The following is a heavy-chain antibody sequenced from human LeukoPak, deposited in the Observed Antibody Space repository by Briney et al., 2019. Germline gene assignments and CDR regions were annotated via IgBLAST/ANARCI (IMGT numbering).Heavy chain of an antibody. V-gene: IGHV4-59*08. CDR3: ARLGVASRGYSYGPDY. CDR1: GGSISSYY. CDR2: IYYNGYT. D-gene: IGHD5-18*01. J-gene: IGHJ4*02. Sequence: SETLSLTCTVSGGSISSYYWSWIRQPPGKGLEWIGFIYYNGYTSYNPSLKSRVTISVDTSKNRFSLKLSSVTAADTAVYYCARLGVASRGYSYGPDYWGQGTLVTVSS.